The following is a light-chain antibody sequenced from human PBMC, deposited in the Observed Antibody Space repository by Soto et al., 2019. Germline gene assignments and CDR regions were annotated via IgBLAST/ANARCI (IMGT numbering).Light chain of an antibody. CDR1: SSNIGTTYD. CDR2: DNT. V-gene: IGLV1-40*01. J-gene: IGLJ2*01. CDR3: QSFDSSLSAAI. Sequence: QSVLTQPPSVSGAPGQRVTISCTGNSSNIGTTYDVHWYRHLPGAAPKLLIYDNTYRPSGVPDRFSGSKSGTSASLAITGLQADDGAYYYFQSFDSSLSAAIFVGGTKLTVL.